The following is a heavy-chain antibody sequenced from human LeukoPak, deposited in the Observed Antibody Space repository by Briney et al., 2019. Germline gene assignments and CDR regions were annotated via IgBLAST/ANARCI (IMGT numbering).Heavy chain of an antibody. CDR3: ARASSTRDYFDY. V-gene: IGHV4-39*07. D-gene: IGHD6-13*01. J-gene: IGHJ4*02. CDR1: GGSISSSSYY. CDR2: IYYSGST. Sequence: SETLSLTCTVSGGSISSSSYYWGWIRQPPGKGLEWIGSIYYSGSTYYNPSLKSRVTISVDTSKNQFSLKLSSVTAADTAVYYCARASSTRDYFDYWGQGTLVTVSS.